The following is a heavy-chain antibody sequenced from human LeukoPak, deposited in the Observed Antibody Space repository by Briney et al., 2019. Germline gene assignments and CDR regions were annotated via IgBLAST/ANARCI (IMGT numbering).Heavy chain of an antibody. D-gene: IGHD2-15*01. CDR3: ARKEWGCSGGSCYPESYYYYYMDV. CDR1: GFTFSSYG. J-gene: IGHJ6*03. CDR2: IRYDGSNK. Sequence: GGSLRLSCAASGFTFSSYGMHWVRQAPGKGLEWVAFIRYDGSNKYYADSVKGRFTISRDNAKNSLYLQMNSLRAEDTAVYFCARKEWGCSGGSCYPESYYYYYMDVWGKGTTVTISS. V-gene: IGHV3-30*02.